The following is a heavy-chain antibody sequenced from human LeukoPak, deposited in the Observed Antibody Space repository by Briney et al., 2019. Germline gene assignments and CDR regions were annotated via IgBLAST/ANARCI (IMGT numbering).Heavy chain of an antibody. CDR3: AKAGGSSSWSPFDY. CDR2: ISWNSGSR. V-gene: IGHV3-9*01. D-gene: IGHD6-13*01. CDR1: GFTFDDYA. J-gene: IGHJ4*02. Sequence: GRSLRLSCAASGFTFDDYAMHWVRQAPGKGLEWVSGISWNSGSRGYADSVRGRFTISRDTARNSLYLQMNSLRAEDTALYYCAKAGGSSSWSPFDYWGQGTLVTASS.